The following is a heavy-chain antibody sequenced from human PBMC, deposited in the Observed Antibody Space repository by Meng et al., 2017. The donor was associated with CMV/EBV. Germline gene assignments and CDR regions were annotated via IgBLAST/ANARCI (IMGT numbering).Heavy chain of an antibody. CDR3: ARGNDYSLNGWFGY. CDR1: GGTFSSYA. CDR2: IIPIFGTA. V-gene: IGHV1-69*05. J-gene: IGHJ5*01. D-gene: IGHD4-11*01. Sequence: SVKVSCKASGGTFSSYAISWVRQAPGQGLEWMGGIIPIFGTANYVQKFQGRVTITTDESTSTAYMELSSLRSEDTAVYYCARGNDYSLNGWFGYWGQGTLVTSPQ.